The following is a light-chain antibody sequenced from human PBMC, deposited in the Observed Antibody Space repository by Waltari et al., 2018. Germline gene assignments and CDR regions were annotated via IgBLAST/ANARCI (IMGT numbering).Light chain of an antibody. J-gene: IGLJ2*01. Sequence: QSALTQPPSAPGSPRPSVPISCPGPSSDVGGCNYVSWYQQHPGKAPKLMIYEVSKRPSGVPDRFSGSKSGNTASLTVSGLQAEDEADYYCSSYAGSNNLGVFGGGTKLTVL. CDR2: EVS. V-gene: IGLV2-8*01. CDR1: SSDVGGCNY. CDR3: SSYAGSNNLGV.